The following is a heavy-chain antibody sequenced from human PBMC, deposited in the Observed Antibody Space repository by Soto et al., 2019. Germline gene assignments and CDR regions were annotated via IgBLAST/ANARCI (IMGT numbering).Heavy chain of an antibody. Sequence: SVKVSCKASGGTFSSYTISWVRQAPGQGLEWMGRIIPILGIANYAQKFQGRVTITADKSTSTAYMELSSLRSEDTAVYYCATGYSSGWYNYWGQGTLVTVSS. J-gene: IGHJ4*02. CDR1: GGTFSSYT. V-gene: IGHV1-69*02. CDR3: ATGYSSGWYNY. CDR2: IIPILGIA. D-gene: IGHD6-19*01.